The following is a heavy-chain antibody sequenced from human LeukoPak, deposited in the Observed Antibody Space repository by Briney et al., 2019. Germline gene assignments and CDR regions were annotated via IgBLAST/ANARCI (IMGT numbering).Heavy chain of an antibody. Sequence: ASVKVSCKASGGTYNNDAVSWVRQAPGQGLEWMGRIIPRLGIALYAQRFKGRVTTTADKLSNTAYMELSSLTSEDTAVYFCASDLVCTVNCKDSWGQGTLVTVSS. CDR3: ASDLVCTVNCKDS. J-gene: IGHJ4*02. CDR2: IIPRLGIA. D-gene: IGHD3/OR15-3a*01. V-gene: IGHV1-69*04. CDR1: GGTYNNDA.